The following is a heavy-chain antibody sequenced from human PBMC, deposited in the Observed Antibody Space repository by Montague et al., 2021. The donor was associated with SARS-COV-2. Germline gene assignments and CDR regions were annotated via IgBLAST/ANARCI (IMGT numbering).Heavy chain of an antibody. J-gene: IGHJ4*02. CDR2: MHDSGTA. V-gene: IGHV4-59*08. Sequence: SDTLSLTCTVSDGSIRSYYWNWMRQTPGKGLEWIGYMHDSGTANYNPSLRSRVTLMVDASRNQFSLELSSVTAADTAMYYCTRLPRGSGTWGYCDYWAQRTLVTVSS. D-gene: IGHD3-10*01. CDR3: TRLPRGSGTWGYCDY. CDR1: DGSIRSYY.